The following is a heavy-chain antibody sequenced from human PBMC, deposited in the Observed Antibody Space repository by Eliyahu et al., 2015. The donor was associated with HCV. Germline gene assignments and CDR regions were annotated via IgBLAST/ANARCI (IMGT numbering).Heavy chain of an antibody. CDR2: ISGSGGST. Sequence: EVQVLESGGGLVQPGGSLRLSCVXSGFPFSSYAMSWVRQAPGKGLEWVSXISGSGGSTYKADSVKGRFTISRDISKNTLYLQMNSLRAEDTAVYYCAKARGYDQVIAFDIWGQGTMVTVSS. CDR3: AKARGYDQVIAFDI. CDR1: GFPFSSYA. J-gene: IGHJ3*02. V-gene: IGHV3-23*01. D-gene: IGHD5-12*01.